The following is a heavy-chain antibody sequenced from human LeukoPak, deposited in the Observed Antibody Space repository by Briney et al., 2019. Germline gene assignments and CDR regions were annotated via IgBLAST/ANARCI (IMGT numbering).Heavy chain of an antibody. D-gene: IGHD6-13*01. CDR1: GFTFSSYA. CDR3: AKPLRGLGRSSWTFDY. J-gene: IGHJ4*02. Sequence: GGSLRLSCAASGFTFSSYAMSWVRQAPGKGLEWVSAISGSGGSTYYADSVKGRFTISRDNSKNTLYLQMNSLRAEDTAVYYCAKPLRGLGRSSWTFDYWGQGTLVTVSS. CDR2: ISGSGGST. V-gene: IGHV3-23*01.